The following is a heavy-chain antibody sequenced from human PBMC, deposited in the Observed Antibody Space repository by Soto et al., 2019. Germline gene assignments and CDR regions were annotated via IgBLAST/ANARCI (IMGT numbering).Heavy chain of an antibody. J-gene: IGHJ4*02. D-gene: IGHD2-15*01. CDR1: GGSIYRSGYY. CDR3: GKVLVGATGHTDSDS. Sequence: PPETLSLTXTVSGGSIYRSGYYWGWIRQPPGRGLEWIGNIDYNGVTYSNPSLKSRVTISRDTSKNQFSLKLTSVTAADTALYYCGKVLVGATGHTDSDSWGPGTLVTVSS. V-gene: IGHV4-39*01. CDR2: IDYNGVT.